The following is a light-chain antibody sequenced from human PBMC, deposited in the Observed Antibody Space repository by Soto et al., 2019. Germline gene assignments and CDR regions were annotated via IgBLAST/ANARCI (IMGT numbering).Light chain of an antibody. J-gene: IGKJ1*01. CDR1: QSISTY. CDR2: AAS. Sequence: IQMTQSPSSLSASVGDRVTITCRASQSISTYLNWYQQRPGKAPEFLIYAASRLQGGVPSRFSGSGSGTDFTLTINRLQPKDSASYYCQQSYSTPWTFGQGTKVDIK. V-gene: IGKV1-39*01. CDR3: QQSYSTPWT.